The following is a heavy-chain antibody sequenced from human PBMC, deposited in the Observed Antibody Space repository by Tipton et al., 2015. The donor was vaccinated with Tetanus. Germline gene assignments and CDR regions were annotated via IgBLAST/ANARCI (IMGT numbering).Heavy chain of an antibody. CDR2: ISYTGNT. D-gene: IGHD3-22*01. Sequence: TLSLTCTVSGDSISSNYWSYIRLPPGKGLEWIGFISYTGNTRYNPSLKSRVTISVDTSKNQFSLKLTSVTAAETAVFYCARLVVFWAFFVCGRGPPVPVSS. CDR3: ARLVVFWAFFV. J-gene: IGHJ3*01. V-gene: IGHV4-59*01. CDR1: GDSISSNY.